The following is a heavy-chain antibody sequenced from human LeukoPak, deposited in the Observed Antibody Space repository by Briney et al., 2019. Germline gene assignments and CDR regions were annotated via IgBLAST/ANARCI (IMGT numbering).Heavy chain of an antibody. V-gene: IGHV1-2*06. CDR1: GCAFTGSY. D-gene: IGHD1-26*01. Sequence: ASVKVSCKASGCAFTGSYMYWVRQAPGQGLEWMGRINPNSGGTTYAQNFQGRVTMTRDTSINTAYMELSSLRSDDTAVYYCARGPPSGSYFDFDYWGQGTLVTVSS. CDR3: ARGPPSGSYFDFDY. CDR2: INPNSGGT. J-gene: IGHJ4*02.